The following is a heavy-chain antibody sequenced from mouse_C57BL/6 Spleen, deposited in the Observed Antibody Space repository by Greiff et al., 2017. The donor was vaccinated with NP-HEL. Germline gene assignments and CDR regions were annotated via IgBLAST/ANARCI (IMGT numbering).Heavy chain of an antibody. CDR1: GYTFTSYW. J-gene: IGHJ3*01. CDR3: ARWATVVAVAY. V-gene: IGHV1-69*01. CDR2: IDPSDSST. Sequence: QVQLQQPGAELVMPGASVKLSCKASGYTFTSYWMHWVKQRPGQGLEWIGEIDPSDSSTNYNQKFKGKSTLTVDKSSSTAYMQLSSLTSEDSAVFYCARWATVVAVAYWGQGTLVTVSA. D-gene: IGHD1-1*01.